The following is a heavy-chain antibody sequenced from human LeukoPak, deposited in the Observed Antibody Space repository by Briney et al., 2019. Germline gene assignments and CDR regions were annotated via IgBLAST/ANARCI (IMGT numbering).Heavy chain of an antibody. V-gene: IGHV4-34*01. CDR2: INHSGST. D-gene: IGHD3-10*01. CDR3: ARFPPDPVLLWFGEPYGMDV. Sequence: PSETLSLTCAVYGGSFSGYYWSWIRQPPGKGLEWIGEINHSGSTNYNPSLKSRVTISVDTSKNQFSLKLSSVTAADTAVYYCARFPPDPVLLWFGEPYGMDVWGQGTTVTVSS. CDR1: GGSFSGYY. J-gene: IGHJ6*02.